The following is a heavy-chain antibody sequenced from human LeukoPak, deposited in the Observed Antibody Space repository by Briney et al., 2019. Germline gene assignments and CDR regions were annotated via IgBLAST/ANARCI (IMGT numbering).Heavy chain of an antibody. CDR3: ARSWTSPDSHFDY. CDR1: GGSISSGDYY. V-gene: IGHV4-30-4*01. J-gene: IGHJ4*02. CDR2: IYYSGST. Sequence: SETLSLTCTVSGGSISSGDYYWSWIRQPPGKGLEWIGYIYYSGSTYYNPSLKSRVTISVDTSKNQFSLKLSSVTAADTAVYYCARSWTSPDSHFDYWGQGTLVTVSS. D-gene: IGHD3/OR15-3a*01.